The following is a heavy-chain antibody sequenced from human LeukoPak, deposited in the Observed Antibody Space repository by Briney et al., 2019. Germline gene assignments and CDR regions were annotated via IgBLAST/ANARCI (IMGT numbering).Heavy chain of an antibody. CDR3: ARDWLADYYYMDV. V-gene: IGHV1-3*01. CDR2: INPGNGDT. Sequence: ASVKVSCKTSGYSFTSQGMHWVRQAPGQSLEWMGCINPGNGDTKYSQEFQGRVTITRDTSATTAYMELSSLRSDDTAVYYCARDWLADYYYMDVWGKGTTVTVSS. D-gene: IGHD5-12*01. J-gene: IGHJ6*03. CDR1: GYSFTSQG.